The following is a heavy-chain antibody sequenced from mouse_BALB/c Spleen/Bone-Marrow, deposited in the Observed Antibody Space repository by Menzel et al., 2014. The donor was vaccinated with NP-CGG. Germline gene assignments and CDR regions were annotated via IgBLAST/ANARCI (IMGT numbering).Heavy chain of an antibody. Sequence: VQLQQSGAELAKPGVPVKLSCTAYGFNTKDTYXHWVKQRTEQGLEWIGRIDPANGNTKYDPKFQGKATITADTSSNTAYLHLSSLTSEDTAVYYCARLYLFAYWVQGTLDAGSA. CDR3: ARLYLFAY. CDR1: GFNTKDTY. J-gene: IGHJ3*01. V-gene: IGHV14-3*02. D-gene: IGHD3-3*01. CDR2: IDPANGNT.